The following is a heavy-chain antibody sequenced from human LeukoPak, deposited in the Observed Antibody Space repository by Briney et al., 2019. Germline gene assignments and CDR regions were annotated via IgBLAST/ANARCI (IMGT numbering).Heavy chain of an antibody. V-gene: IGHV3-48*01. D-gene: IGHD1-26*01. CDR2: ISSSSSTI. CDR3: ARDWGYSGSYWNWFDP. J-gene: IGHJ5*02. CDR1: GFTFSSYS. Sequence: GGSLRLSCAASGFTFSSYSMNWVRQAPGKGLEWVSYISSSSSTIYYADSVKGRFTISRDNSKNTLYLQMNSLRAEDTAVYYCARDWGYSGSYWNWFDPWGQGTLVTVSS.